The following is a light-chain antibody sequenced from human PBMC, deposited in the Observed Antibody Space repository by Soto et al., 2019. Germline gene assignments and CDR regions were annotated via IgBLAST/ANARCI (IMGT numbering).Light chain of an antibody. CDR1: SSDVGGYDY. CDR2: EVS. V-gene: IGLV2-8*01. Sequence: QSVLTQPPSASGSPGQSVTISCTGTSSDVGGYDYVSWYQQHPGKAPKLMIYEVSKRPSGVPDRFSVSKSGNTASLTVSRLQAEDEADYYCSSYAGSNNWVFGGGTKLTVL. CDR3: SSYAGSNNWV. J-gene: IGLJ3*02.